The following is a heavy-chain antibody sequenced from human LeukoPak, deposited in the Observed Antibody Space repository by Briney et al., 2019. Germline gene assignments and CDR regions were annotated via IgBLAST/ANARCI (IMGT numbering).Heavy chain of an antibody. V-gene: IGHV4-34*01. CDR1: GGSFSGYY. J-gene: IGHJ4*02. Sequence: SETLSLTCAVYGGSFSGYYWSWVRQPPGKGLEWIGEINHSGSTNYNPSLKSRGTISVDTSKNQFSLKLSSVTAADTAVYYCARGRLYCDILTRTRYFDYWGQGTLVTVSS. CDR2: INHSGST. D-gene: IGHD3-9*01. CDR3: ARGRLYCDILTRTRYFDY.